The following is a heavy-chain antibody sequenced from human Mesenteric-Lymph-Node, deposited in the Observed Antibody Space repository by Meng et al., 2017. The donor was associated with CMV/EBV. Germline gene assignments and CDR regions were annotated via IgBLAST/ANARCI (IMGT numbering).Heavy chain of an antibody. Sequence: GESLKISRKGSGYSLTSFLIGWVRQMPGKGPEWMGIIYPGDSDTRYSPSIQGQVTNSADKSISTTYLQWSSLKASDTAMYYCARLLYGSGSYGGIYFDYWGQGTLVTVSS. CDR2: IYPGDSDT. J-gene: IGHJ4*02. D-gene: IGHD3-10*01. CDR3: ARLLYGSGSYGGIYFDY. V-gene: IGHV5-51*01. CDR1: GYSLTSFL.